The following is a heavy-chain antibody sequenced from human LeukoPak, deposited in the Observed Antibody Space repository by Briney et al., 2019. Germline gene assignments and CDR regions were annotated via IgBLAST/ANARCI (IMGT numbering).Heavy chain of an antibody. CDR3: AKGSGYGYYGMDV. J-gene: IGHJ6*02. Sequence: PGGSPRLSCAASGFTFSSYAMSWVRQAPGKGLEWVSAISGSGGSTYYADSVKGRFTISRDNSKNTLYLQMNSLRAEDTAVYYCAKGSGYGYYGMDVWGQGTTVTVSS. CDR1: GFTFSSYA. V-gene: IGHV3-23*01. CDR2: ISGSGGST. D-gene: IGHD3-10*01.